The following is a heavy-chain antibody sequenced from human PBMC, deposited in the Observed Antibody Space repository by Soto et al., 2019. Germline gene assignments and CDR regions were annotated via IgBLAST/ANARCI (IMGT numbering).Heavy chain of an antibody. J-gene: IGHJ6*03. Sequence: QVQLQQWGAGLLKPSETLSLTCAVYGGSFSGYYWSWIRQPPGKGLEWIGEINHSGSTNYNPSLKSRVTISVDTTKNQFSLKLSSVPAEDTAVYYCARGERIVVVPAAIYYYYMDVWGKGTTVTVSS. V-gene: IGHV4-34*01. CDR1: GGSFSGYY. D-gene: IGHD2-2*01. CDR2: INHSGST. CDR3: ARGERIVVVPAAIYYYYMDV.